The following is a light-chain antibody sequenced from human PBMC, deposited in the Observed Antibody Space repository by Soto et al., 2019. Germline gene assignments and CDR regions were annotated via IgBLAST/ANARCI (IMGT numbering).Light chain of an antibody. Sequence: QAVLTQPPSASGTPGQRVTISCSGSNSNIGSNTVSWYQQLPGTAPKLLIYSNNQRPAGVPGRFSDSKSGTSASLAISGLQSEDEADYYCAAWDDSLNGYVFGTGTKLTVL. V-gene: IGLV1-44*01. CDR2: SNN. CDR1: NSNIGSNT. CDR3: AAWDDSLNGYV. J-gene: IGLJ1*01.